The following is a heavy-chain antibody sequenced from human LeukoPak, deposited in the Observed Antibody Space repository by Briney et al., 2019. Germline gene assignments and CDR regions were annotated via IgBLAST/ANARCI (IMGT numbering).Heavy chain of an antibody. CDR1: GFTFSSYS. CDR2: ISGSGGST. V-gene: IGHV3-23*01. CDR3: ARSALGYCSSTSCLYAFDI. Sequence: GASLRLSCAASGFTFSSYSMSWVPQAPGKGLEWVSAISGSGGSTYYADAVKGRFTISRDNSKNTLYLQMNSLRAEDTAVYYCARSALGYCSSTSCLYAFDIWGQGTMVTVSS. D-gene: IGHD2-2*01. J-gene: IGHJ3*02.